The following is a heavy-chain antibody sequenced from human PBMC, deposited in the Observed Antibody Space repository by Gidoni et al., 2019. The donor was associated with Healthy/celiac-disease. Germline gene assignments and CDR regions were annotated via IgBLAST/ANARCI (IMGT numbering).Heavy chain of an antibody. V-gene: IGHV3-23*01. CDR3: AKDGTGLQLWFTYFDY. D-gene: IGHD5-18*01. J-gene: IGHJ4*02. Sequence: EVQLLESGGGLVQPGGSLRLSCAASGFTFSSYAMSWVRQAPGKGLEWVSAISGSGGSTYYADSVKGRFTISRDNSKNTLYLQMNSLRAEDTAVYYCAKDGTGLQLWFTYFDYWGQGTLVTVSS. CDR2: ISGSGGST. CDR1: GFTFSSYA.